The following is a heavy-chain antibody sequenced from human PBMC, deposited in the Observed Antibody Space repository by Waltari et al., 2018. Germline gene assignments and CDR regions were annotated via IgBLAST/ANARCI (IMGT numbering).Heavy chain of an antibody. V-gene: IGHV4-39*01. CDR1: GGSISSSSYY. CDR3: ARLSDYYDSSGYYYPTNYFDY. CDR2: IYYSGST. Sequence: QLQLQESGPGLVKPSETLSLTCTVSGGSISSSSYYWGWIRQPPGQGLEWIGSIYYSGSTYYNPSLKSRVTISVDTSKNQFSLKLSSVTAADTAVYYCARLSDYYDSSGYYYPTNYFDYWGQGTLVTVSS. D-gene: IGHD3-22*01. J-gene: IGHJ4*02.